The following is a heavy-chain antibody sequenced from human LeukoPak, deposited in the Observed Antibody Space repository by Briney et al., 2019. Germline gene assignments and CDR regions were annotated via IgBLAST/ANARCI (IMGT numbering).Heavy chain of an antibody. Sequence: GGPLRLSCAASGFTFSSYWMHWVRQAPGKGLVWVSRINSDGSSTSYADSVKGRFTISRDNAKNTLYLQMNSLRAEDTAVYYCVSSYYDSSGYYNWGQGTLVTVSS. V-gene: IGHV3-74*01. CDR2: INSDGSST. CDR3: VSSYYDSSGYYN. J-gene: IGHJ4*02. D-gene: IGHD3-22*01. CDR1: GFTFSSYW.